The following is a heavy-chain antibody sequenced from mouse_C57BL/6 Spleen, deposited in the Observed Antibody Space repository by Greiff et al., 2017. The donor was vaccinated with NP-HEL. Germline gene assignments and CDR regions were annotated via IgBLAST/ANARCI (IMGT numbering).Heavy chain of an antibody. J-gene: IGHJ2*01. V-gene: IGHV1-69*01. Sequence: VKLQQPGAELVMPGASVKLSCKASGYTFTSYWMHWVKQRPGQGLEWIGEIDPSDSYTNYNQKFKGKSTLTVDKSSSTAYMQLSSLTSEDSAVYYCARYGNYDFDYWGQGTTLTVSS. CDR3: ARYGNYDFDY. CDR2: IDPSDSYT. CDR1: GYTFTSYW. D-gene: IGHD2-1*01.